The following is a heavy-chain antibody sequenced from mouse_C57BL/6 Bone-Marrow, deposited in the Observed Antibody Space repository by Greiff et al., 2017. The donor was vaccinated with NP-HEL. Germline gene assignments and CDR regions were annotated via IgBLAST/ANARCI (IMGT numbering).Heavy chain of an antibody. Sequence: VQLVESGAELVKPGASVKLSCKASGYTFTSYCMHWVKQRPGQGLEWIGYINPSSGYTKYNQKFKDKATFTADKSSSTAYMQLSSLTSEDSAVYYCASYFAYWGQGTLVTVSA. CDR1: GYTFTSYC. CDR2: INPSSGYT. V-gene: IGHV1-7*01. J-gene: IGHJ3*01. CDR3: ASYFAY.